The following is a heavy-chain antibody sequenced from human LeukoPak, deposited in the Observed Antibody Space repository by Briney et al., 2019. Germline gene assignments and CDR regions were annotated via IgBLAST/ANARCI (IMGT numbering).Heavy chain of an antibody. V-gene: IGHV4-59*08. CDR1: GGSISSYY. CDR3: AETVVDGSGSYDV. J-gene: IGHJ4*02. D-gene: IGHD3-10*01. CDR2: IYYSGST. Sequence: SETLSLTCTVSGGSISSYYWSWIRQPPGKGLEWIGYIYYSGSTNYNPSLKSRVTISVDTSKNQFSLKLSSVTAADTAVYYCAETVVDGSGSYDVWGQGTLVTVSS.